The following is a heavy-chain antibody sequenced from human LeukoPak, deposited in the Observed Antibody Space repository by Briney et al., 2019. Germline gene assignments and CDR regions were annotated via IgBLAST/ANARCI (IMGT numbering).Heavy chain of an antibody. CDR2: INPNSGGT. CDR1: GYTFTGYY. D-gene: IGHD4-11*01. J-gene: IGHJ4*02. Sequence: ASVKVSCKASGYTFTGYYMHWVRQAPGQGLEWMGWINPNSGGTNYAQKFQGRVTMTRDTSISTAYMELSRLRSDDTAVYYCARDGGKLTTVTEFDYWGQGTLVTVSS. V-gene: IGHV1-2*02. CDR3: ARDGGKLTTVTEFDY.